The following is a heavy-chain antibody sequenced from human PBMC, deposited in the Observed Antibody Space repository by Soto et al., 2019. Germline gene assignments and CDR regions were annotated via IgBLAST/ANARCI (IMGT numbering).Heavy chain of an antibody. CDR2: ISSSGSII. V-gene: IGHV3-11*01. D-gene: IGHD3-22*01. CDR3: ARDLGYYESDGYFDY. Sequence: RLSWAASGFTFSDNYMSWIRQAPGKGLEWVSYISSSGSIIYYADSVKGRFTISRDNAKNSLYLQMNSLRAEDTAVYYCARDLGYYESDGYFDYWGQGALVTVSS. CDR1: GFTFSDNY. J-gene: IGHJ4*02.